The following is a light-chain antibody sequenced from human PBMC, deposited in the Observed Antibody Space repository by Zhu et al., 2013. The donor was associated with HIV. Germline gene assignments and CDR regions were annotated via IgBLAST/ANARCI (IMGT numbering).Light chain of an antibody. CDR1: SSDVGNYNY. CDR3: SSYAGSTRV. V-gene: IGLV2-14*01. CDR2: EVT. J-gene: IGLJ1*01. Sequence: QSALTQPASVSGSPGQSITISCIGTSSDVGNYNYVSWYQQHPGKAPKLMIYEVTNRPSGVSNRFSGSKSGNTASLTISGLQAEDEADYYCSSYAGSTRVFGTGTEVIVL.